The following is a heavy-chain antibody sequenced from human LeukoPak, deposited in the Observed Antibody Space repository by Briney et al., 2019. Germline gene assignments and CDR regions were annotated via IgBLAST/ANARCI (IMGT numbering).Heavy chain of an antibody. CDR3: ARDRGSYYDSNFSNWRY. CDR1: GYTFTSYY. D-gene: IGHD3-22*01. Sequence: ASVKVSCKASGYTFTSYYMHWVRQAPGQGLEWMGIINPSGGSTSYAQKFQGRVTITADKSTSTAYMELSSLRSEDTAVYYCARDRGSYYDSNFSNWRYWGQGTLVTVSS. V-gene: IGHV1-46*01. J-gene: IGHJ4*02. CDR2: INPSGGST.